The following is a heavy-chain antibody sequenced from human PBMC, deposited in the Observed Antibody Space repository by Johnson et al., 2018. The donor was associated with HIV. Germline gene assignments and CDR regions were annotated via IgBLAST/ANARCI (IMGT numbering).Heavy chain of an antibody. CDR3: ARDFSDYGDYGRCAFDI. J-gene: IGHJ3*02. Sequence: VQLVESGGGLVRPGGSLRLSCAASGFTFDDYGMSWVRQAPGKGLEWVSGINWNGGSTGYADSVKGRFTISRDNAKNSLYLQMNSLRAEDTALYYCARDFSDYGDYGRCAFDIWGQGTTVTVSS. V-gene: IGHV3-20*04. CDR2: INWNGGST. D-gene: IGHD4-17*01. CDR1: GFTFDDYG.